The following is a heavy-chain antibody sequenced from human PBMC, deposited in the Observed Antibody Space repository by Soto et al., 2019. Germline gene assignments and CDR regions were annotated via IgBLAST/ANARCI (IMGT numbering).Heavy chain of an antibody. V-gene: IGHV3-23*01. J-gene: IGHJ3*01. CDR1: GFTFSSYA. CDR2: ISGSGGVT. CDR3: AKIHSGSSEDAFDV. Sequence: EVQLLESGGGLVQPWGSQRLSCAASGFTFSSYAMSWVRQGPGKGREWVTLISGSGGVTYYADSVKGRFTVSRDNSKNTMYLELNSLTAGDTAIYYCAKIHSGSSEDAFDVWGPGTVVTVSS. D-gene: IGHD6-19*01.